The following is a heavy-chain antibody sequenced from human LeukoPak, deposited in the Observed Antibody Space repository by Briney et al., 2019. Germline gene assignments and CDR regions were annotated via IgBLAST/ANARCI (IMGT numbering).Heavy chain of an antibody. D-gene: IGHD3-9*01. V-gene: IGHV1-18*01. CDR3: AGSTGKYYYYGMDV. CDR2: ISAYNGNT. CDR1: GYTFTSYG. J-gene: IGHJ6*02. Sequence: ASVKVSCKASGYTFTSYGISWVRQAPGQGLEWMGWISAYNGNTNYAQKLQVRVTMTTDTSTSTAYMELRSLRSDDAAVYYCAGSTGKYYYYGMDVWGQGTTVTVSS.